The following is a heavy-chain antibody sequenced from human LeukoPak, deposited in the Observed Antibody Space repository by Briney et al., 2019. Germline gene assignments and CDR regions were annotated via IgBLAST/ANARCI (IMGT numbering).Heavy chain of an antibody. V-gene: IGHV3-7*01. CDR1: GFAFPGYW. CDR3: TRDIVWLQLQN. D-gene: IGHD5-24*01. CDR2: IGKDGSEK. J-gene: IGHJ4*02. Sequence: PGGSLRLSCAASGFAFPGYWMVWVRQAPGKGLEWVASIGKDGSEKAYADSVKDRFTISRDNARNSLYLQMNSLGVEDRAVYYCTRDIVWLQLQNWGQGALVTVSS.